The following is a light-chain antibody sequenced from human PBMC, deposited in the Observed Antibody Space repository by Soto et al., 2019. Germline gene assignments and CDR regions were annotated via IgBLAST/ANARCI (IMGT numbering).Light chain of an antibody. Sequence: EIVLTQSPGTLSLSAGEGATLSCRASQSVSTSYLAWYQQRRGQAPRLLIYGASSRATGIPDRFSGSGSGTDFTLTISRLEPEDFAVYFCQQYGSLWTFGQGTKVEVK. CDR2: GAS. CDR3: QQYGSLWT. CDR1: QSVSTSY. J-gene: IGKJ1*01. V-gene: IGKV3-20*01.